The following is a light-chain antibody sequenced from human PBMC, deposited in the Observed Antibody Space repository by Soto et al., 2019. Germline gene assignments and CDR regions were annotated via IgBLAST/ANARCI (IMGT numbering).Light chain of an antibody. Sequence: DIVMTQSPDSLAVSLGERATINCKSSQSVLHSSNNKNYLTWYQQKPGQPPKLLIYGASTRESGVPDRFSGSGSGTDFTLSISSLQAADVAVYYSQQYYSIPWTFGQGTKVEIK. CDR2: GAS. V-gene: IGKV4-1*01. J-gene: IGKJ1*01. CDR3: QQYYSIPWT. CDR1: QSVLHSSNNKNY.